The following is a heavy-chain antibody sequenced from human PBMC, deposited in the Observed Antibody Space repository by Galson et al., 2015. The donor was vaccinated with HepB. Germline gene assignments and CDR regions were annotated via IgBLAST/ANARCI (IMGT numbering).Heavy chain of an antibody. D-gene: IGHD2-15*01. Sequence: SVKVSCKASRGTFSSYAISWVRQAPGQGLEWMGGIIPIFGTANYAQKFQGRVTITADESTSTAYMELSSLRSEDTAVYYCAREGNCSGGSCYGGAFDIWGQGTMVTVSS. CDR3: AREGNCSGGSCYGGAFDI. J-gene: IGHJ3*02. CDR1: RGTFSSYA. CDR2: IIPIFGTA. V-gene: IGHV1-69*13.